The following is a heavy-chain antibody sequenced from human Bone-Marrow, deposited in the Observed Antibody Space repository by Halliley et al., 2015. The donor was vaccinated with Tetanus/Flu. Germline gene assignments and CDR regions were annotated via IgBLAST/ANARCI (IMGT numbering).Heavy chain of an antibody. D-gene: IGHD5-12*01. CDR2: LYSSGTS. J-gene: IGHJ4*02. Sequence: EWVGYLYSSGTSKFNPSLENRATMSIDTSTNQFSLNIKSLTAADTAIYYCARGPMGSGYADFWGRGLLVTVSS. V-gene: IGHV4-59*09. CDR3: ARGPMGSGYADF.